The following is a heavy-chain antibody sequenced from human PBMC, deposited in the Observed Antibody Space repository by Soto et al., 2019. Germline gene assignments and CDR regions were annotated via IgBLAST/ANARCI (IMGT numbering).Heavy chain of an antibody. J-gene: IGHJ5*02. Sequence: PGGSLRLSCSASGVTFSSFDMHWVLQAPGKGLEYVSAISSNGGSTYYADSVKGRFTISRDNSKNTVYLQMTSLRAEDTAIYYCVKRYRVMVFRWFDPWGLGTVVNVYS. D-gene: IGHD3-16*02. CDR1: GVTFSSFD. V-gene: IGHV3-64D*06. CDR3: VKRYRVMVFRWFDP. CDR2: ISSNGGST.